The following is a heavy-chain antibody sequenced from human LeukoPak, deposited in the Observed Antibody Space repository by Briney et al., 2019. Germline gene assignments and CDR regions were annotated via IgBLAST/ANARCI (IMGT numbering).Heavy chain of an antibody. CDR3: ARGGPTIAARRTFDY. CDR1: GGSIGSYY. V-gene: IGHV4-59*01. CDR2: IYSSGST. Sequence: SETLSLTCTVSGGSIGSYYWSWIRQPPGKVLGWIGHIYSSGSTNYKPSLKSRVTMSVDTSKNQFSLKLTSVTAADTAVYYCARGGPTIAARRTFDYWGQGTLVTVSS. D-gene: IGHD6-6*01. J-gene: IGHJ4*02.